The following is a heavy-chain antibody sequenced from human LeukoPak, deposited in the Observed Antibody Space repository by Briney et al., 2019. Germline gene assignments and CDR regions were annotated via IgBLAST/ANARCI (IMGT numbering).Heavy chain of an antibody. CDR1: GGSISSGGYY. V-gene: IGHV4-31*03. J-gene: IGHJ4*02. CDR3: ARGLGSGCYYNNHPFDY. Sequence: SQTLSLTCTVSGGSISSGGYYWSWLRPRKGKGLEWFRNIYNCGSTSYNPSLKSRVTKSVDTSKIQFSLKLSSVTAAYTAVYYCARGLGSGCYYNNHPFDYWGQGTLVTVSS. CDR2: IYNCGST. D-gene: IGHD3-10*01.